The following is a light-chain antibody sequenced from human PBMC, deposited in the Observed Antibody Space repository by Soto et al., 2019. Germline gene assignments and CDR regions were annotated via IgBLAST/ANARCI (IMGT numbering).Light chain of an antibody. V-gene: IGKV1-39*01. Sequence: DIHMTQSPSSMSASVGDIVTITCRASQSISRYLNWYQQRQGKAPKLLIYAASSLQSGVPSRVSGSGYGTDFTLTISSLQPEEFATYYCQQSYSNPHTFGGGTQVDIK. CDR3: QQSYSNPHT. CDR2: AAS. CDR1: QSISRY. J-gene: IGKJ4*01.